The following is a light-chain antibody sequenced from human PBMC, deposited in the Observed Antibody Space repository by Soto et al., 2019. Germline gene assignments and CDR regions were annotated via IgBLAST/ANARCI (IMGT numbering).Light chain of an antibody. CDR2: SAS. V-gene: IGKV1-5*01. CDR3: QQYNSYSPLT. J-gene: IGKJ4*01. Sequence: DIQITYSSSTLYSSKGDRVTITCRASQSISSWLAWYQQKPGKAPNLLIYSASILESGVPSRFSGSGSGTDFTLTISSLQPDDFAAYYCQQYNSYSPLTFGGGTKV. CDR1: QSISSW.